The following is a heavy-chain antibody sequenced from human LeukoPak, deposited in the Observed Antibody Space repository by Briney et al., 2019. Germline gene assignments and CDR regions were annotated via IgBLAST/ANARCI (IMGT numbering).Heavy chain of an antibody. D-gene: IGHD3-16*01. CDR1: GFTFSSYA. J-gene: IGHJ2*01. Sequence: PGRSLRLSCAASGFTFSSYAMHWVRQAPGKGLEWVAVISYDGSNKYYADSVKGRFTISRDNSKNTLYLQMNSLRAEDTAVYYRAKDPGGPSVDWYFDLWGRGTLVTVSS. V-gene: IGHV3-30*04. CDR2: ISYDGSNK. CDR3: AKDPGGPSVDWYFDL.